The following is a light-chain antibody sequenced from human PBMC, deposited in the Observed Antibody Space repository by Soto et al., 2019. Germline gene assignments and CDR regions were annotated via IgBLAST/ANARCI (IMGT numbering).Light chain of an antibody. Sequence: DIRITQSPSTLSASVGDRVTITCLARQRISSWLAWYKQKPCKAPKLLIYDASSLESGVPSRFRGSESGTEFTLTISSLQPYDFAIYYLHQYNSYPYTFGQWTKMEIK. V-gene: IGKV1-5*01. CDR1: QRISSW. J-gene: IGKJ2*01. CDR2: DAS. CDR3: HQYNSYPYT.